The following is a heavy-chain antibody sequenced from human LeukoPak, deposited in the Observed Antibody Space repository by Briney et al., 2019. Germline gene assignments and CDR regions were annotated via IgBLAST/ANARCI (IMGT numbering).Heavy chain of an antibody. Sequence: SETLSLTCAVYGGSFSGYYWGWIRQPPGKGLEWIGSIYYSGSTYYNPSLKSRVTISVDTSKNQFSLKLSSVTAADTAVYYCARDRRLLWFGELLSDDAFDIWGQGTMVTVSS. D-gene: IGHD3-10*01. CDR2: IYYSGST. CDR3: ARDRRLLWFGELLSDDAFDI. J-gene: IGHJ3*02. CDR1: GGSFSGYY. V-gene: IGHV4-34*01.